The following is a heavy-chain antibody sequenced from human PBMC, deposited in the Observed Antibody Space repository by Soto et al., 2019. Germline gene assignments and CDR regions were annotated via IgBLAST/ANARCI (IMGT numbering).Heavy chain of an antibody. V-gene: IGHV3-30-3*01. CDR1: GFTFSSSA. J-gene: IGHJ4*02. Sequence: QVQLVDSGGGGVQPGRSLRLSCAASGFTFSSSAMHWVRQAPGKGLEWVAVISDDGSNKYYADSVKRRFTISRDKSKNTLYVQMNSLRAEETAVYYWARWPLRGSGSYGYYFDYWGQGTLVTVSS. D-gene: IGHD3-10*01. CDR3: ARWPLRGSGSYGYYFDY. CDR2: ISDDGSNK.